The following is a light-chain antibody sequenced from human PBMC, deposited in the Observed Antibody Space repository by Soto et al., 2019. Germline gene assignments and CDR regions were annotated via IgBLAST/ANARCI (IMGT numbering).Light chain of an antibody. CDR3: LQLNDYPLT. CDR2: DAS. J-gene: IGKJ4*01. CDR1: QAIRND. V-gene: IGKV1-17*01. Sequence: IQMSQSPSSLSSSVLDRVTITCRASQAIRNDLGWYQQKPGKTPKRLIYDASKLQSGVPSRFSGSGSGTEFTLTISGLQSEDFATYYCLQLNDYPLTFGGGTKVDIK.